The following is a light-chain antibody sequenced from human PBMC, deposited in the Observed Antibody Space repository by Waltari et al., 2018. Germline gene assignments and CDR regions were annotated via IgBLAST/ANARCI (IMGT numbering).Light chain of an antibody. J-gene: IGLJ2*01. Sequence: QSALTQPPSASGTPGQTVTIFCSGGNSNIGSNVVNWYQQVPGTAPKLLIYSNTYRPSGVPYRFSGSKSGTSASLAISGIQSDDEGDYYCATWDDRLTGVVFGGGTQVTVL. CDR1: NSNIGSNV. V-gene: IGLV1-44*01. CDR3: ATWDDRLTGVV. CDR2: SNT.